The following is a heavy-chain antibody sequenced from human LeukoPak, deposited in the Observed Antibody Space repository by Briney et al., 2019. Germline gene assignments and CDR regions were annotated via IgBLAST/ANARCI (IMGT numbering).Heavy chain of an antibody. Sequence: GASVKVSCKASGYNFISYYMHWVRQAPGQGLEWMGIINPSGGSTSYAQKFQDRVTMTRDTSTSTVYMELSSRKSEDTAVYHCAREDVVLVDAVRYYYYGMDVWGQGTTVTVSS. CDR1: GYNFISYY. CDR3: AREDVVLVDAVRYYYYGMDV. J-gene: IGHJ6*02. D-gene: IGHD2-8*01. CDR2: INPSGGST. V-gene: IGHV1-46*01.